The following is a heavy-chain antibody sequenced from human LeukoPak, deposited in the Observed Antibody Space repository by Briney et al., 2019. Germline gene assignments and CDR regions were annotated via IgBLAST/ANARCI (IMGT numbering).Heavy chain of an antibody. CDR1: GYTFTGYY. D-gene: IGHD1-26*01. V-gene: IGHV1-2*02. Sequence: GASVKVSCKASGYTFTGYYMHWVRQAPGQGLEWMGWINPNSGGTNYAQKFQGRVTMTRDTSISTAYMELSRLRSDGTAVYYCARAALGVSGSYYFDYWGQGTLVTVSS. J-gene: IGHJ4*02. CDR3: ARAALGVSGSYYFDY. CDR2: INPNSGGT.